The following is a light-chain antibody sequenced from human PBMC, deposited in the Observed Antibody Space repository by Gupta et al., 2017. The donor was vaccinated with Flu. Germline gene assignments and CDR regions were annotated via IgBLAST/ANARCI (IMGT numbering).Light chain of an antibody. J-gene: IGKJ4*01. CDR2: VAS. CDR1: QEIRNN. Sequence: IQLTKSPSSLSASVGDRVTITCRTRQEIRNNLGWYHQKPGKAPKRLIYVASSLQGGVPARFSGSGSGTEFALTISSLQPEDFATYYCQQQNKCPSTFGGGTKVEIK. CDR3: QQQNKCPST. V-gene: IGKV1-17*01.